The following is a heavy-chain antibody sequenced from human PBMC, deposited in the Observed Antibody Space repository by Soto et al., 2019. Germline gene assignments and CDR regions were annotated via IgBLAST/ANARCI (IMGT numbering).Heavy chain of an antibody. Sequence: VQLVQSGAEVKKPGSSVKVSCKAPGDTFRTYAMSWVRQAPGKGLEWVSAISGSGGSTYYADSVKGRFTISRDNSKNTLYLQMNSLRAEDTAVYYCAKDRLLVLMVYAPFDYWGQGTLVTVSS. CDR3: AKDRLLVLMVYAPFDY. CDR1: GDTFRTYA. D-gene: IGHD2-8*01. J-gene: IGHJ4*02. V-gene: IGHV3-23*04. CDR2: ISGSGGST.